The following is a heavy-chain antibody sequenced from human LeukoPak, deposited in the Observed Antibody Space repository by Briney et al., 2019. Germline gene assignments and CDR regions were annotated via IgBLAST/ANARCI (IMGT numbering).Heavy chain of an antibody. V-gene: IGHV4-34*01. D-gene: IGHD6-19*01. J-gene: IGHJ4*02. CDR1: GFTFSSYW. CDR3: ARRWGPSFQRHSGWPIGNDY. CDR2: INHSGST. Sequence: NSGGSLRLSCAASGFTFSSYWMSWIRQPPGKGLEWIGEINHSGSTNYNPSLKSRVTISVDTSKNQFSLKLSSVTAADTAVYYCARRWGPSFQRHSGWPIGNDYWGQGTLVTVSS.